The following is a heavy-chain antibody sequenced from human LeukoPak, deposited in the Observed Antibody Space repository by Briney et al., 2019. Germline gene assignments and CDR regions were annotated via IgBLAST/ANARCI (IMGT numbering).Heavy chain of an antibody. J-gene: IGHJ5*02. V-gene: IGHV6-1*01. Sequence: SQTLSLTCAISGDSVASNSAAWNWIRQSPSRGLEGLGSTYYRAKWYNDYAVSVKSRITINPDTSKNQFSLQLNSVTAADTAVYYCAGCNVLRFLEWLRPSCGFGPWGQGTLVTVSS. D-gene: IGHD3-3*01. CDR2: TYYRAKWYN. CDR3: AGCNVLRFLEWLRPSCGFGP. CDR1: GDSVASNSAA.